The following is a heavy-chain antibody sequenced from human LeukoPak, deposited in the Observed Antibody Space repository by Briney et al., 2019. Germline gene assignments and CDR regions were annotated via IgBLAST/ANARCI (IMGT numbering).Heavy chain of an antibody. CDR1: GFTFSDYW. CDR2: IKQDGSEK. D-gene: IGHD6-13*01. V-gene: IGHV3-7*01. Sequence: GGSLRLSCAASGFTFSDYWMSWVRQAPGKGLEGVANIKQDGSEKYYVDSVKGRFTISRDNAKNSLYLQMNSLRAEDTAVYYCARGSGSSWFDYWGQGTLVTVSS. J-gene: IGHJ4*02. CDR3: ARGSGSSWFDY.